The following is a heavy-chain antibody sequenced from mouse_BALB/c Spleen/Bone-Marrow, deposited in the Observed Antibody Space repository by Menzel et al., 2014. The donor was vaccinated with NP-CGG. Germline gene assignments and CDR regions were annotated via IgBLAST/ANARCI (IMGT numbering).Heavy chain of an antibody. V-gene: IGHV5-17*02. CDR3: ARKDYFGYAAMDY. D-gene: IGHD1-2*01. CDR1: GFTFSSFG. CDR2: ISGGSSII. J-gene: IGHJ4*01. Sequence: EVMLVESGGGLAQPGGSRKLSCAASGFTFSSFGMHWVRQAPEKGLEWVAYISGGSSIIYYADTVKGRFTISRDNPKNTLFLQMTSLRSEDTAIYYCARKDYFGYAAMDYWGQGTSVTVSS.